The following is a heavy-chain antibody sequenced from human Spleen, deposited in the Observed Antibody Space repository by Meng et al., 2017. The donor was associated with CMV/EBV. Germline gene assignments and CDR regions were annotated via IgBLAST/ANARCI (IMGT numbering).Heavy chain of an antibody. V-gene: IGHV4-39*01. CDR3: APEYSGTYYAYFDY. CDR1: GASVSNDNYY. D-gene: IGHD1-26*01. Sequence: SGASVSNDNYYWGWIRQPPGKGLECIGTISNSGTTHYNPSLKSRVTISIDTTKNQFSLKLSSVTAADTAVYYCAPEYSGTYYAYFDYWGQGILVTVSS. CDR2: ISNSGTT. J-gene: IGHJ4*02.